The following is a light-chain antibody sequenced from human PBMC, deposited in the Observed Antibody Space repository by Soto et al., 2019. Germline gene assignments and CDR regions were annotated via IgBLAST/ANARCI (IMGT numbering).Light chain of an antibody. CDR2: EGS. J-gene: IGLJ2*01. CDR1: SSDIGNYNL. CDR3: CSFAGSSPS. Sequence: QSALTQPASVSGSPGQSITISFTGTSSDIGNYNLVSWYQQHPGEAPKLMIYEGSKRPSGFSNRFSASKSGNTASLTISGLHAENEGDYSCCSFAGSSPSFGGGTKLTV. V-gene: IGLV2-23*01.